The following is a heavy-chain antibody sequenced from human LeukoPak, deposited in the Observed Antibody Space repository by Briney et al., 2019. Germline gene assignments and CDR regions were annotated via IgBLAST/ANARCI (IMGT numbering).Heavy chain of an antibody. Sequence: GGSLRLSCAASRFTFSSFEMNWVRQAPGKGLEWVSYISSSGRTIYYADSVKGRFTISRDNAKNSLYLQVNSLRAEDTALYYCARRGYTSGLDYWGQGTLVTVSS. CDR2: ISSSGRTI. CDR1: RFTFSSFE. V-gene: IGHV3-48*03. CDR3: ARRGYTSGLDY. J-gene: IGHJ4*02. D-gene: IGHD5-18*01.